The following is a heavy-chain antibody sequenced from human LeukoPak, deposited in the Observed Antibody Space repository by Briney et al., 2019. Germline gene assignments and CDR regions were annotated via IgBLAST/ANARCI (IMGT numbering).Heavy chain of an antibody. CDR1: GFTFSSYG. D-gene: IGHD2-15*01. V-gene: IGHV3-23*01. CDR3: AKNGGSQCYSHLDW. CDR2: TSGSGCST. J-gene: IGHJ4*02. Sequence: GGSLRLSCAASGFTFSSYGMTGARQAPAKGLEWSSGTSGSGCSTYYTNSAKRRLTIPRDNSKHTLYLQMNSLRAEDTAVYYCAKNGGSQCYSHLDWWGQGTLVTVSS.